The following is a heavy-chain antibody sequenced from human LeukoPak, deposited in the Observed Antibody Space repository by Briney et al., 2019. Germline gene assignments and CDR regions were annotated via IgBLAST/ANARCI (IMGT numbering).Heavy chain of an antibody. CDR3: ARRWNANWGPCYFDY. V-gene: IGHV4-59*08. D-gene: IGHD7-27*01. CDR2: IYYSGNT. J-gene: IGHJ4*02. CDR1: GGSISSYY. Sequence: SETLSLTCTVSGGSISSYYWSWIRQPPGKGLEWIGYIYYSGNTNYNPSLKSRVTISVDTSKNQFSLNLSSVTAADTAVYYRARRWNANWGPCYFDYWGQGTLVTVST.